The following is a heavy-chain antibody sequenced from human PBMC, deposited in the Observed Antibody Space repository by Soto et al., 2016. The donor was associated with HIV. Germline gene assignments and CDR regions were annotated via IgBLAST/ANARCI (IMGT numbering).Heavy chain of an antibody. J-gene: IGHJ4*02. D-gene: IGHD6-13*01. Sequence: EVQLVESGGGLVQPGGSLTLSCAASGFSFSNYWMHWVRQVPGKGLVWVSRIKYDGSVTQYADSVKGRFTISRDNAKNTLYLQMNSLRDEDTAVYYCGRDAHDAAADNWGQGTLVTVSS. CDR2: IKYDGSVT. CDR1: GFSFSNYW. CDR3: GRDAHDAAADN. V-gene: IGHV3-74*03.